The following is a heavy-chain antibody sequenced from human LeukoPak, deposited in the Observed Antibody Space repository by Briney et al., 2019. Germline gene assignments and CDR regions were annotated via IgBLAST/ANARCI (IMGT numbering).Heavy chain of an antibody. J-gene: IGHJ3*02. CDR1: VFTFSSYA. D-gene: IGHD5-24*01. CDR2: ISGSGGST. V-gene: IGHV3-23*01. CDR3: AKFYRRGDGYNSAFDI. Sequence: TGGSLRLSCAASVFTFSSYAMSWVRQAPGKGLEWVSAISGSGGSTYYADSVKGRFTISRDNSKNTLYLQMNSLRAEDTAVYYCAKFYRRGDGYNSAFDIWGQGTMVTVSS.